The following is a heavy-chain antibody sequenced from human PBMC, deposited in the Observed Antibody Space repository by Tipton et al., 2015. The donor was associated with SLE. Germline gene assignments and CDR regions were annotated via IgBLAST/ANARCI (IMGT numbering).Heavy chain of an antibody. V-gene: IGHV4-34*01. CDR1: GGSFSGYY. CDR2: INHSGST. J-gene: IGHJ4*02. Sequence: TLSLTCAVYGGSFSGYYWSWIRQPPGKGLEWIGEINHSGSTNYNPSLNSRVTMSIDTSKNQFSLKLTSVTAADTAVYYCARQLGWGDPFAFDYWGQGTLVTVSP. D-gene: IGHD2-21*02. CDR3: ARQLGWGDPFAFDY.